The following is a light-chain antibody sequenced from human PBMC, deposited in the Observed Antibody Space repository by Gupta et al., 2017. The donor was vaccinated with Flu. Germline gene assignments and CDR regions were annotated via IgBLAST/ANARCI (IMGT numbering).Light chain of an antibody. CDR2: TNN. CDR1: SSNIGSNN. J-gene: IGLJ3*02. CDR3: ASWDDSLNGWV. Sequence: RVTISCSGSSSNIGSNNVNWYQQLPRTAPKLLIYTNNQRPSGVPDRFSGSKSDTSASLAISGLQSEDEADYYCASWDDSLNGWVFGGGTKLTVL. V-gene: IGLV1-44*01.